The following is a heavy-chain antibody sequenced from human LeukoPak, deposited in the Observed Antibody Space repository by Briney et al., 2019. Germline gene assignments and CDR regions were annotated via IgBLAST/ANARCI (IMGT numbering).Heavy chain of an antibody. CDR1: GFRFSSYV. J-gene: IGHJ4*02. V-gene: IGHV3-23*01. CDR2: IDGSDGAS. D-gene: IGHD1-26*01. Sequence: PPGGSLRLSCAASGFRFSSYVMSWVRQAPGKGLEYVSSIDGSDGASYYADSVKGRFTISRDNSKNTLFLQMNSLRVEDTAVYYCARVDSGNYDYWGQGTLLTVSS. CDR3: ARVDSGNYDY.